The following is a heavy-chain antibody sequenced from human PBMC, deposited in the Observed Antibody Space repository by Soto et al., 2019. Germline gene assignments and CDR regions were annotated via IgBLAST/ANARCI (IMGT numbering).Heavy chain of an antibody. CDR3: ARAPYYGSATYYYSALDV. CDR2: ISGTAGTI. V-gene: IGHV3-11*01. CDR1: GITFSDHY. Sequence: QVQLVASGGGLVKPGGSLRLSCEASGITFSDHYMTWIRQAPGTGLEWISYISGTAGTIYYADSVKSRFTISRDNAKNSLFLQLTSLTAEDTAVYYCARAPYYGSATYYYSALDVWGQGTTVTVSS. J-gene: IGHJ6*02. D-gene: IGHD3-10*01.